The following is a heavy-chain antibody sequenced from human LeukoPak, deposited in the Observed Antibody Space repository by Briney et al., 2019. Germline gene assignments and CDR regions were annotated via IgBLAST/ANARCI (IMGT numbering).Heavy chain of an antibody. CDR1: GGSISSYF. V-gene: IGHV4-59*08. J-gene: IGHJ4*02. Sequence: SETLSLTCTVSGGSISSYFWSWLRQPPGKGLDWIGYIYYSGSTNYNPSLKSRVTISVDTSKNQFSLKLSSVTAADTAVYYCARQKSGSYDYWGQGTLVTVSS. D-gene: IGHD1-26*01. CDR2: IYYSGST. CDR3: ARQKSGSYDY.